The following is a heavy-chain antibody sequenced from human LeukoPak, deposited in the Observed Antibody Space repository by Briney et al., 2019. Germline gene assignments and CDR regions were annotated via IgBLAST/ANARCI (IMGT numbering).Heavy chain of an antibody. V-gene: IGHV3-23*01. Sequence: GGSLRLSCAASGFTFSSSAMSWVRQAPGKGLYWVSAISGSGTGTYYADSVKGRFTISRDNSKNTLYLQMNSLRAEDTAVYYCAKEGGTGTRLDYWGQGTLVTVSS. CDR3: AKEGGTGTRLDY. CDR2: ISGSGTGT. J-gene: IGHJ4*02. CDR1: GFTFSSSA. D-gene: IGHD1-7*01.